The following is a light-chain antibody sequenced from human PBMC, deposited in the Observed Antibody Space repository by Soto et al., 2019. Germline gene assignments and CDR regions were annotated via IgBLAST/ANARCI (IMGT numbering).Light chain of an antibody. CDR2: ATS. Sequence: DFQMTQSPSSLSASVGDRVNITCRASQSITRYLNRYQQKPGKAPNLLIYATSNLQTGVPLRFSGSGFGTDFTLTINNLQPEDFATYYCQQSYSVPRTFGGGTKVEI. J-gene: IGKJ4*01. CDR1: QSITRY. V-gene: IGKV1-39*01. CDR3: QQSYSVPRT.